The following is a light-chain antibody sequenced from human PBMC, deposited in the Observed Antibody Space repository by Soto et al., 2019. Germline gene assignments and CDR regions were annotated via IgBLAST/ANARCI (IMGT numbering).Light chain of an antibody. Sequence: DIQMTQSPSTLSASVGDRVTIICRASQSISSWLAWYQQKPGKAPKLLIYDASSLESGVPSRFSGSGSGTEFTLTISSLQPDDFATYYCQQYNSYPSTFGQGTKVEIK. CDR1: QSISSW. CDR2: DAS. CDR3: QQYNSYPST. V-gene: IGKV1-5*02. J-gene: IGKJ1*01.